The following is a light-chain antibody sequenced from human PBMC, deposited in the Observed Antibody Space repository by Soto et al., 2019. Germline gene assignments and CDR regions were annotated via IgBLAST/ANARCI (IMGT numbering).Light chain of an antibody. Sequence: DIQMTQYPSSLSASVGDRVTITCRASQSISRNLNWYQHKPGKAPKLLIYAASSLQNGVPSRFRGVGAGTEFTLSINSLQPEDFGTYYCQQSFTTASITFGQGTRLEI. V-gene: IGKV1-39*01. CDR3: QQSFTTASIT. J-gene: IGKJ5*01. CDR1: QSISRN. CDR2: AAS.